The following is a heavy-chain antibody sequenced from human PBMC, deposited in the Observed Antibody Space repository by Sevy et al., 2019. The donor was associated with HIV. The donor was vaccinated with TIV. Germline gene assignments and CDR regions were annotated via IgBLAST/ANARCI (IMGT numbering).Heavy chain of an antibody. Sequence: GRSLRLSCAVSGFTFSSYTMNWVRQAPGKGLEWVSSISSSSSYIYYADSVKGRFTISRDNAKNSLYLQMNSLRAEDTAVYYCAREEEDYVWGTSRDLTFFDNWGQGTLVTVSS. CDR3: AREEEDYVWGTSRDLTFFDN. CDR1: GFTFSSYT. D-gene: IGHD3-16*02. J-gene: IGHJ4*02. V-gene: IGHV3-21*01. CDR2: ISSSSSYI.